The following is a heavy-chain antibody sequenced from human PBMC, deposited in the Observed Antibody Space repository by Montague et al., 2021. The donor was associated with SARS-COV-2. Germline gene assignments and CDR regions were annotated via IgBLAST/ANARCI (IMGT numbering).Heavy chain of an antibody. Sequence: SETLSLTCTVSCYSISSGYYWGWIRQPPGKGLEWIGSIYHSGSTYYNPSLKSRVTISVDTSKNQFSLKLSSVTAADTAVYYCARSQDCSTTSCHFDYWGQGTLVTVSS. CDR1: CYSISSGYY. CDR2: IYHSGST. V-gene: IGHV4-38-2*02. D-gene: IGHD2-2*01. J-gene: IGHJ4*02. CDR3: ARSQDCSTTSCHFDY.